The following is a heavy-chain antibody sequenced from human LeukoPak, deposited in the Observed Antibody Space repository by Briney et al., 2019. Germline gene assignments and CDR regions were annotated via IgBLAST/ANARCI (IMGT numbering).Heavy chain of an antibody. D-gene: IGHD3-10*01. Sequence: PGGSLRLSCAASGFTFDDYAIHWVRQAPGKGLEWVSGISWNSGSIGYADSVKGRFTISRDNAKNSLYLQMSSLKTEDTAVYYCTTEVRRDYFDYWGQGTLVTVSS. CDR1: GFTFDDYA. J-gene: IGHJ4*02. CDR2: ISWNSGSI. CDR3: TTEVRRDYFDY. V-gene: IGHV3-9*01.